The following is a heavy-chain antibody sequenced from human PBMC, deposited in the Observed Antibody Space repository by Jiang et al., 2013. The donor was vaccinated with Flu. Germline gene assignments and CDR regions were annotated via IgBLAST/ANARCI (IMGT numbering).Heavy chain of an antibody. J-gene: IGHJ6*02. CDR1: GGSISTGTYS. Sequence: SGSGLVKPSETLSLTCTVSGGSISTGTYSWGWVRQSPGKGLEWIGSLIYSGTTYYNPSLNGRVAISVDKAKSHFSLKLNSVSAADTAVYPLCHQQLDFYYGVEVWGQGTTVIVSS. CDR3: CHQQLDFYYGVEV. V-gene: IGHV4-39*02. D-gene: IGHD1-1*01. CDR2: LIYSGTT.